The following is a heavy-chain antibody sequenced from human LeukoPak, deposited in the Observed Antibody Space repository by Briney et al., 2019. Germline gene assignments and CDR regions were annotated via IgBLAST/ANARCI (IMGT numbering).Heavy chain of an antibody. Sequence: PSQTLSLTCTISGGSISSGVYYWSWIRQPPGKGLEWIGYIYHTGSTYYNPSLKSRVTISVDRSKNQFSLKLSSVTAADTAVYYCARSSSGWYWGVFHYWGQGTLVTVSS. CDR3: ARSSSGWYWGVFHY. CDR2: IYHTGST. D-gene: IGHD6-19*01. V-gene: IGHV4-30-2*01. J-gene: IGHJ4*02. CDR1: GGSISSGVYY.